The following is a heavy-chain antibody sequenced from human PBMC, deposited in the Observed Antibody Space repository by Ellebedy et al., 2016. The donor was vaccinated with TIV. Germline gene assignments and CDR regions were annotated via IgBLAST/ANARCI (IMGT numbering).Heavy chain of an antibody. CDR3: TRRSTQGEI. V-gene: IGHV5-51*01. CDR2: IYPGDSDT. D-gene: IGHD3-16*01. J-gene: IGHJ3*02. Sequence: ASVKVSCKGSGYSFTSYWIGWVRQMPGKGLEWMGIIYPGDSDTRYSPSFQGLVTISADKSINTAYLQWSSLKASDTAIYYCTRRSTQGEIWGQGTMVTVSS. CDR1: GYSFTSYW.